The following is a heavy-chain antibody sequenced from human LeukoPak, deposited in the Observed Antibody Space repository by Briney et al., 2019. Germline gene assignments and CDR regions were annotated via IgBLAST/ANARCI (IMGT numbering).Heavy chain of an antibody. V-gene: IGHV3-9*01. CDR2: ISWNSGSI. CDR1: GFTFDDYA. Sequence: GGSLRLSCAASGFTFDDYAMHWVRQAPGKGLEWVSGISWNSGSIGYADSVKGRFTISRDNAKNSLYLQMNSLRAEDTALYYCAKALRRDGYNDFDYWGQGTLVTVSS. J-gene: IGHJ4*02. D-gene: IGHD5-24*01. CDR3: AKALRRDGYNDFDY.